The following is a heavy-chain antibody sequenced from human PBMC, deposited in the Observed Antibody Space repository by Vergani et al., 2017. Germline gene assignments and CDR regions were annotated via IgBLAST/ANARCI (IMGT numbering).Heavy chain of an antibody. V-gene: IGHV4-38-2*01. CDR1: GYSISSGYY. CDR3: ARLEVWELRCDS. Sequence: QVQLQESGPGLVKPSETLSLTCAVSGYSISSGYYWGWIRQPPGKGLEWIGSIYHSGSTYYNPSLKSRVTISVDTSKNQFSLKLSSVTAADTAVYYCARLEVWELRCDSWGQGTQVTVSS. J-gene: IGHJ4*02. CDR2: IYHSGST. D-gene: IGHD1-26*01.